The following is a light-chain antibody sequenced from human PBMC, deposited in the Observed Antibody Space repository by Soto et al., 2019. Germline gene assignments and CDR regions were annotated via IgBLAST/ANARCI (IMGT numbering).Light chain of an antibody. V-gene: IGKV1-5*01. J-gene: IGKJ1*01. Sequence: DIQMTQSPSTLSASVGDRVVITCRASQNITKWLAWYQQKQGKAPKFXIYDASTLETGVPSRFSGSGSGTEFTLTISSLQPDDFETVYCQQYDTFPRTFGQGTKVDIK. CDR2: DAS. CDR3: QQYDTFPRT. CDR1: QNITKW.